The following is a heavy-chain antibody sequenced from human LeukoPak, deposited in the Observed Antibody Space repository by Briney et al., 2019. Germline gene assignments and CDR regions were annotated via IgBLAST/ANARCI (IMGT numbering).Heavy chain of an antibody. V-gene: IGHV4-39*01. CDR3: ARLFSRGWPYYYGLGA. CDR1: GGSIASSGSY. CDR2: VYYGGDA. J-gene: IGHJ6*02. Sequence: SETLSLTCTVSGGSIASSGSYWGWIRRPPGKGLEWIGCVYYGGDAYYNPSLKSRVTISADLSKNQFSLSLISVTAADTALYYCARLFSRGWPYYYGLGAWGQGTTVTVSS. D-gene: IGHD6-19*01.